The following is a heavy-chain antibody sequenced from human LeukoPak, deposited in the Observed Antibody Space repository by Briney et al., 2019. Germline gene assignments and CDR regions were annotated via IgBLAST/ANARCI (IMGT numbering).Heavy chain of an antibody. Sequence: SGTLSLTCVVPGGSISSSNWWSWVRQPPGKGLEWIGEIYHSGSTNYNPSLESRVSISLDKSKNQFSLRVTSVTAADTAVYYCARDLRRVGATKYFDSWGQGTLVTVSS. CDR2: IYHSGST. J-gene: IGHJ4*02. V-gene: IGHV4-4*02. CDR1: GGSISSSNW. D-gene: IGHD1-26*01. CDR3: ARDLRRVGATKYFDS.